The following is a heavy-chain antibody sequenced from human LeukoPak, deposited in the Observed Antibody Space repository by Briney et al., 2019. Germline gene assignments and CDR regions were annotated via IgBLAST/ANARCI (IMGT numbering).Heavy chain of an antibody. CDR1: GGSISRSSYY. D-gene: IGHD3-10*01. V-gene: IGHV4-39*07. Sequence: SETLSLTCTVSGGSISRSSYYWGWIRQPPGKGLEWIGSIYHSGSTYYNPSLKSRVTISVDTSKNQFSLKLSSVTAADTAVYYCARDLVRGVTKGNWFDPWGQGTLVTVSS. CDR2: IYHSGST. J-gene: IGHJ5*02. CDR3: ARDLVRGVTKGNWFDP.